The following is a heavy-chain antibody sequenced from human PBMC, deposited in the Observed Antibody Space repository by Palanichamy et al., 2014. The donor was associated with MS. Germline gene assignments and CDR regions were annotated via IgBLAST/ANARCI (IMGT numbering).Heavy chain of an antibody. J-gene: IGHJ6*02. Sequence: EVKLVESGGGLVQPGGSLRLSCVASGFTFNNYWMNWVRQTPEKGLEWVATIKQDGSETKYVDSVKGRFTISRGNAKNSVFLQMDSLRDEDTAIYYCVRERGWNFRGYYYGMDVWGQGTTVTVSS. CDR3: VRERGWNFRGYYYGMDV. V-gene: IGHV3-7*03. D-gene: IGHD2-15*01. CDR2: IKQDGSET. CDR1: GFTFNNYW.